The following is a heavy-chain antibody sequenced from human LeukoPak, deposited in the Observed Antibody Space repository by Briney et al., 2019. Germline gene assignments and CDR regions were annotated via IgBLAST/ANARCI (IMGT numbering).Heavy chain of an antibody. CDR2: LDPEDGET. Sequence: ASVKVSCKVSGYTLTELSMHWVRQAPGKGLEWMGGLDPEDGETICAQKFQGRVTMTEDTSTDTAYMELSSLRSEDTAVYYCATDKRIAVAGTNYYYGMDVWGQGTTVTVSS. J-gene: IGHJ6*02. CDR1: GYTLTELS. CDR3: ATDKRIAVAGTNYYYGMDV. V-gene: IGHV1-24*01. D-gene: IGHD6-19*01.